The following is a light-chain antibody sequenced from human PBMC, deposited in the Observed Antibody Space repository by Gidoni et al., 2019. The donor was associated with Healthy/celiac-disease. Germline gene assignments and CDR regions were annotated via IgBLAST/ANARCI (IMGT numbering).Light chain of an antibody. V-gene: IGKV3-11*01. CDR2: DAS. Sequence: EIVLRQSPATLSVSPGETATLSCRASQFLSSYLAWYQQKPGQAPRLLITDASTRVTGVPARFSARGSGTEFTLTISSLEPEDFAVYYCQQRSSWPPWTFXQXTRVELK. J-gene: IGKJ1*01. CDR3: QQRSSWPPWT. CDR1: QFLSSY.